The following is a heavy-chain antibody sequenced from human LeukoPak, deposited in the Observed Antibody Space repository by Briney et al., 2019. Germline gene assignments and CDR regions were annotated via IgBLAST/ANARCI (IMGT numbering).Heavy chain of an antibody. Sequence: PGESLKISCKDSGYSFTSYWIGLVRRMPGKGLEWMGIIYPGDSDTRYSPSFQGQVTISADKSINTAYLQWSSLKASDTAIYYCARRGEAMDPFDYWGQGTLVTVSS. V-gene: IGHV5-51*01. CDR1: GYSFTSYW. J-gene: IGHJ4*02. CDR3: ARRGEAMDPFDY. CDR2: IYPGDSDT. D-gene: IGHD5-18*01.